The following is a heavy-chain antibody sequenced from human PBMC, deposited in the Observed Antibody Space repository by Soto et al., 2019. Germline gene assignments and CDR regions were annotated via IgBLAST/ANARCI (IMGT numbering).Heavy chain of an antibody. D-gene: IGHD6-13*01. CDR2: IIPIFGTA. CDR3: ARAAAGTFEQNHDAFDI. CDR1: GGTFSSYA. J-gene: IGHJ3*02. V-gene: IGHV1-69*13. Sequence: GASVKVSCKASGGTFSSYAISWVRQAPGQGLEWMGGIIPIFGTANYAQKFQGRVTITADESTSTAYMELSSLRSEDRAVYYCARAAAGTFEQNHDAFDIRGQGTMVNVSS.